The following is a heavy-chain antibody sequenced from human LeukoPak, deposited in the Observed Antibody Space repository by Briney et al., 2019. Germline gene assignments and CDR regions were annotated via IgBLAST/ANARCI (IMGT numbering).Heavy chain of an antibody. CDR3: ARTVAATTNWFDP. CDR1: GYSISSHY. J-gene: IGHJ5*02. V-gene: IGHV4-38-2*01. D-gene: IGHD1-26*01. CDR2: IYHSGIT. Sequence: SETLSLTHVLSGYSISSHYWGWIRQPPRNGLEWLGNIYHSGITYYNPSLKSRVTISVDTSKNQFSLQPSSVTAADTAVYYCARTVAATTNWFDPWGQGTPVTVSS.